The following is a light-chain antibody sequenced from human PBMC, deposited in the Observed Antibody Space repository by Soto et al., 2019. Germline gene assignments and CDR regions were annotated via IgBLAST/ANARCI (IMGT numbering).Light chain of an antibody. CDR2: EVD. J-gene: IGLJ2*01. CDR1: SSDVGAYNY. V-gene: IGLV2-14*01. Sequence: QSALTQPASVSGSPGQSITISCTGTSSDVGAYNYVSWYQHHPGKAPKLIIYEVDNRPSGVSNRFSGSKSGNTASLTISGLQAEDEADYYCSSYTDSNTVLFGGGTKLTVL. CDR3: SSYTDSNTVL.